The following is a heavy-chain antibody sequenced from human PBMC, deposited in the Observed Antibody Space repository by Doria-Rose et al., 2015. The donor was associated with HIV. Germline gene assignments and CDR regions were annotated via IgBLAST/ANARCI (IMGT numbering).Heavy chain of an antibody. Sequence: GYTFTGYYMHWVRQAPGQGLEWMEWINPNSGGTNYAQKFQGWVTMTRDTSISTAYMELSRLRSDDTAVYYCARSSIAARWYFDLWGRGTLVTVSS. CDR1: GYTFTGYY. D-gene: IGHD6-6*01. CDR3: ARSSIAARWYFDL. CDR2: INPNSGGT. J-gene: IGHJ2*01. V-gene: IGHV1-2*04.